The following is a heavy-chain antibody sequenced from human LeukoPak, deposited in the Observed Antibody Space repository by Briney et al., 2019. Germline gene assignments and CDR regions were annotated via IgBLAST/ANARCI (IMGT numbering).Heavy chain of an antibody. V-gene: IGHV4-59*01. CDR2: IPYSGRT. CDR3: ARYLCSGGTCYGFDY. CDR1: AGSISGYY. Sequence: KPPETLSLTCTVSAGSISGYYWSWLRQPPGKGLEWVGFIPYSGRTSYNPSLKSRVTISVDTSKNEFSLKLTSVTVADTAVYYCARYLCSGGTCYGFDYWGQGTPVTVSS. J-gene: IGHJ4*02. D-gene: IGHD2-15*01.